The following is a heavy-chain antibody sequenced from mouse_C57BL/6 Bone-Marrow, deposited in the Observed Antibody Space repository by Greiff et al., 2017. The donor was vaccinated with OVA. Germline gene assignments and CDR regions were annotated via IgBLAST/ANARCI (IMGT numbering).Heavy chain of an antibody. CDR1: GFTFSRYA. V-gene: IGHV5-4*01. J-gene: IGHJ2*01. CDR2: ISAGGSCT. D-gene: IGHD1-1*01. Sequence: EVQGVESGGGLVKPGGSLKLSCAASGFTFSRYAMSWVRQTPEKRLEWVATISAGGSCTYYPDNVKSRFTISRDNAKNNLYLQMSHLKSEDTAMYYCARAGAITTVVAFDYWGQGTTLTVSS. CDR3: ARAGAITTVVAFDY.